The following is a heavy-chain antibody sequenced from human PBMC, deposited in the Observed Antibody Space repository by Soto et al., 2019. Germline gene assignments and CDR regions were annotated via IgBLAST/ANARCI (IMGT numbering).Heavy chain of an antibody. V-gene: IGHV3-23*01. CDR1: GFNFSSYT. D-gene: IGHD3-22*01. Sequence: GGSLRLSCAVSGFNFSSYTMNWVRQAPGKGPEWISSISGSGSTIYYADSVKGRFTISRDNSKNTLYLQMSSLRAEDTAVYYCAKVFYYYDSSGYYYFDYWGQGTLVTVSS. CDR2: ISGSGSTI. J-gene: IGHJ4*02. CDR3: AKVFYYYDSSGYYYFDY.